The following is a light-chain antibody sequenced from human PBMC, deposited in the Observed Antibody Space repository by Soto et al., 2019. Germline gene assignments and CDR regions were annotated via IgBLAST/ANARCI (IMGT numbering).Light chain of an antibody. Sequence: QSVLTQPPSASGTPGQRVTISCSGSSSNIGSSTVNWCQQLPGTAPKLLLYNNNQRPSGVPDRFSGSKSGTSASLAISGLQAEDEADYYCAAWDDSLNGLVFGTGTKVTVL. CDR2: NNN. CDR1: SSNIGSST. V-gene: IGLV1-44*01. J-gene: IGLJ1*01. CDR3: AAWDDSLNGLV.